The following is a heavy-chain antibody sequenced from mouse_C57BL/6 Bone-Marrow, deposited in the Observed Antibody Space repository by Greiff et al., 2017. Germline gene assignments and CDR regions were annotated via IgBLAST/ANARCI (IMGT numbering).Heavy chain of an antibody. V-gene: IGHV3-8*01. Sequence: EVKLMESGPGLAKPSQTLSLTCSVTGYSITSDYWNWIRTFPGNKLEYMGYISYSGSTYYNPALKSRISITRDTSKNQYYQQLNSVTTEDTATYYCARGLVHYAMDYWGQGTSVTVSS. CDR2: ISYSGST. CDR1: GYSITSDY. CDR3: ARGLVHYAMDY. J-gene: IGHJ4*01. D-gene: IGHD3-3*01.